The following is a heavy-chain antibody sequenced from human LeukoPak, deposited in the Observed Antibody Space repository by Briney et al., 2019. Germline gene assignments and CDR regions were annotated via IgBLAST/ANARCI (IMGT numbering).Heavy chain of an antibody. D-gene: IGHD1-26*01. J-gene: IGHJ4*02. CDR2: FDPEDGET. V-gene: IGHV1-24*01. Sequence: GASVKVSCKVSGYTLTELSMHWVRQAPGKGLEWMGGFDPEDGETIYAQKFQGRVTMTEDTSTDTAYMELSSLRSEDTAVYYCAREGARSSDTSGSYPLDYWGQGTLVTVSS. CDR3: AREGARSSDTSGSYPLDY. CDR1: GYTLTELS.